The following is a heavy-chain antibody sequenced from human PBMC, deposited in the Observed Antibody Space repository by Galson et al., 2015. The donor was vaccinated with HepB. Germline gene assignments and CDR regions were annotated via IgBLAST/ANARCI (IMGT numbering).Heavy chain of an antibody. D-gene: IGHD3-10*01. CDR1: GFTFSSYS. J-gene: IGHJ4*02. V-gene: IGHV3-48*02. Sequence: SLRLSCAASGFTFSSYSMNWVRQAPGKGLEWVSYISSSSSTIYYADSVKDRFTISRDNAKNSLYLQMNSLRDEDTAVYYCARAEWMVRGVPDYWGQGTLVTVSS. CDR3: ARAEWMVRGVPDY. CDR2: ISSSSSTI.